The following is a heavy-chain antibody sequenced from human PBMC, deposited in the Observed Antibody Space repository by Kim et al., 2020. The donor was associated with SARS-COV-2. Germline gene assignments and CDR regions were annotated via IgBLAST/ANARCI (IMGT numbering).Heavy chain of an antibody. D-gene: IGHD6-19*01. V-gene: IGHV3-53*04. J-gene: IGHJ6*02. CDR3: ARGLAAGAPVYYCGMDV. Sequence: VKGQFTISRHNAKNTLYLQMNSLRAEETAVYYCARGLAAGAPVYYCGMDVWGQGTTVTVSS.